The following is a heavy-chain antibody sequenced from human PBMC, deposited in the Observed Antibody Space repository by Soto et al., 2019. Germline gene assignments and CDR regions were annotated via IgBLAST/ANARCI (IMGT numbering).Heavy chain of an antibody. CDR1: GYSISSGYY. Sequence: PSETLSLTCAVSGYSISSGYYWGWIRQPPGKGLEWIGSIYHSGSTYYNASLKSRVTISVDKSKNQFSLKLSSVTAADTAVYYCARDNWNYDTRGVPRYYYYGMDVWGQGTTVTVSS. CDR3: ARDNWNYDTRGVPRYYYYGMDV. D-gene: IGHD1-7*01. J-gene: IGHJ6*02. V-gene: IGHV4-38-2*02. CDR2: IYHSGST.